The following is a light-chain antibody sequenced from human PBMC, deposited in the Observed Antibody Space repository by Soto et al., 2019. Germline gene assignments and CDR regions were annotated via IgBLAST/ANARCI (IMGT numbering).Light chain of an antibody. CDR1: SSDVGNYNY. V-gene: IGLV2-11*01. CDR3: SSYAGSYTFVI. CDR2: DVS. Sequence: QSALTQPRSVSGSPGQSVTISCTGTSSDVGNYNYVSWYQHHPGKAPKLMIYDVSKRPSGVPDRFSGSKSGNTASLTISGLQAEDEADYYCSSYAGSYTFVIFGAGTKVTVL. J-gene: IGLJ2*01.